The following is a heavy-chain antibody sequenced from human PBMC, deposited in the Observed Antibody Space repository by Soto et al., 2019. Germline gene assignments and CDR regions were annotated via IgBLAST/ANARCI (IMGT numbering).Heavy chain of an antibody. Sequence: GGSLRLSCAASGFTFSSHSMNWVRQAPGKGLEWVSYISSSSSTIYYADSVKGRFTISRDNAKNSLYLQMNSLRAEDTAVYYCAREYCSSTSCLNWFDPWGQGTLVTVSS. CDR2: ISSSSSTI. V-gene: IGHV3-48*01. CDR3: AREYCSSTSCLNWFDP. D-gene: IGHD2-2*01. J-gene: IGHJ5*02. CDR1: GFTFSSHS.